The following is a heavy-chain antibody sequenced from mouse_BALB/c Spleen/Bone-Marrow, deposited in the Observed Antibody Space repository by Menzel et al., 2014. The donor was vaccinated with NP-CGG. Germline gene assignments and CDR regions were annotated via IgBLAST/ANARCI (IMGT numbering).Heavy chain of an antibody. Sequence: QVQLQQSGAELAKPGASVKMSCKASGYNFXSYWMHWVKQRPGQGLEWIGYINPSTGYTEYNQKFKDKATLTADKSSSKAYMQLSSLTSEDSAVYYCARNYDYDGGYYAMDYWGQGTSVTVSS. CDR2: INPSTGYT. V-gene: IGHV1-7*01. D-gene: IGHD2-4*01. CDR3: ARNYDYDGGYYAMDY. J-gene: IGHJ4*01. CDR1: GYNFXSYW.